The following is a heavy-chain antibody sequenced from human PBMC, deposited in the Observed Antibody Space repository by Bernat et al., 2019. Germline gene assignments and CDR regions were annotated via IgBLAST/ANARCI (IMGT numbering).Heavy chain of an antibody. CDR1: GFTFGDYA. CDR2: IRSKAYGGTT. Sequence: EVQLVESGGGLVQPGRSLRLSCTASGFTFGDYAMSWFRQAPGKGLEWVGFIRSKAYGGTTEYAASVKGRFTISRDDSKSIAYLQMNSLKTEDTAVYYCTRGGYYGDYAGWSLNYYYYYGMDVWGQGTTVTVSS. CDR3: TRGGYYGDYAGWSLNYYYYYGMDV. J-gene: IGHJ6*02. V-gene: IGHV3-49*03. D-gene: IGHD4-17*01.